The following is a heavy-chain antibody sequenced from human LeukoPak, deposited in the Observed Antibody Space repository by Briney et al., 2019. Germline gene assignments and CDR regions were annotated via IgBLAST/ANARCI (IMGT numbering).Heavy chain of an antibody. Sequence: SVKVSCKASGGTFSSYAISWVRQAPGQGLEWMGRIIPIFGTANYAQKFQGRVTFTTDESTSTAYMELSSLRSEDTAVYYCARTDPGGSSFDYWGQGTLVTVSS. V-gene: IGHV1-69*05. CDR3: ARTDPGGSSFDY. CDR2: IIPIFGTA. J-gene: IGHJ4*02. D-gene: IGHD5-12*01. CDR1: GGTFSSYA.